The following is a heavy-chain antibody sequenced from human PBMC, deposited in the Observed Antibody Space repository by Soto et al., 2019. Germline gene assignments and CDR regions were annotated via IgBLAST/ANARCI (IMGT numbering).Heavy chain of an antibody. J-gene: IGHJ5*02. Sequence: ASVKVSCKASGYTFTSYAMHWVRQAPGQRLEWMGWINAGNGNTKYSQKFQGRVTITRDTSASTAYMELSSLRSEDTAVYYCARDLSGRNWFDPWGQGTLVTVS. CDR1: GYTFTSYA. V-gene: IGHV1-3*01. CDR2: INAGNGNT. CDR3: ARDLSGRNWFDP.